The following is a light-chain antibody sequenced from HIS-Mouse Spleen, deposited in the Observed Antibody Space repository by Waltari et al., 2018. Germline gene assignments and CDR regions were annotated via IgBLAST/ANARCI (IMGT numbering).Light chain of an antibody. J-gene: IGLJ2*01. CDR3: NSRDSSGNHVV. Sequence: SSELTQDPAVSVALGHTFRITCQGDSLRSSHASWYQQKPGHAPVLVIYGKNNRPSGIPDRFSGSSSGNTASLTITGARAEDEADYYCNSRDSSGNHVVFGGGTKLTVL. CDR1: SLRSSH. CDR2: GKN. V-gene: IGLV3-19*01.